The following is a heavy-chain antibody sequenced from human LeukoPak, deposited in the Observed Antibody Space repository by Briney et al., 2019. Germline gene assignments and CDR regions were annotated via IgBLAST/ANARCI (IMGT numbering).Heavy chain of an antibody. CDR1: GGSFSGYY. CDR3: ARQGAAAGTFYYYYYYMDV. J-gene: IGHJ6*03. D-gene: IGHD6-13*01. V-gene: IGHV4-34*01. CDR2: INHSGST. Sequence: SETLSLTCAVYGGSFSGYYWSWIRQPPGKGLEWIGEINHSGSTNYNPSLKSRVTISVDTSKNQFSLKLSSVTAADTAVYYCARQGAAAGTFYYYYYYMDVWGKGTTVTVSS.